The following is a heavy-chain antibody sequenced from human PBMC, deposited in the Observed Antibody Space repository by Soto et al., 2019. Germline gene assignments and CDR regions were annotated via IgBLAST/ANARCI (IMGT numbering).Heavy chain of an antibody. D-gene: IGHD3-16*01. J-gene: IGHJ4*02. CDR1: GFDFSSHD. CDR2: INRRGVT. Sequence: EVQMVEFGGGLVQPGGSLRLSCAASGFDFSSHDMNWVRRAPGKGLEWIAYINRRGVTHYADSVEGRFSISRDNAQRALFLQMLSLRDEHTAVYYCARDAAEINSYYIDFWGQGVLVTVSS. V-gene: IGHV3-48*02. CDR3: ARDAAEINSYYIDF.